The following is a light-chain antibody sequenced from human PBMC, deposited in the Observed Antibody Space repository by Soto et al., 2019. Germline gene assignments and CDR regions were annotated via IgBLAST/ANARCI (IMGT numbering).Light chain of an antibody. J-gene: IGKJ1*01. V-gene: IGKV3-20*01. CDR1: QSVGSRW. CDR3: QQYYSSRT. Sequence: EIVLTQSPGTVSLSPGERATLSCRASQSVGSRWLAWYQQKPGQAPRVLIYGGSNRATGIPDRFSGSGSGTDFTLTISRLEPEDVAVYYCQQYYSSRTFGQGTKVEMK. CDR2: GGS.